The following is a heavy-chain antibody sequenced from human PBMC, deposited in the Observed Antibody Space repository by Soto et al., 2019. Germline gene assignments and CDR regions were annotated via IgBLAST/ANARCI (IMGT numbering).Heavy chain of an antibody. J-gene: IGHJ5*02. V-gene: IGHV4-61*01. CDR1: GDSVTSGNYY. CDR3: ARITQGDYFWFDP. D-gene: IGHD4-17*01. Sequence: PSETLSLTCTVSGDSVTSGNYYWSWIRQPPGKGLEWIGHIYYSGSTNYSPSLRSRVTISLDTSNNQFSLKVTNMDPVDTATYFCARITQGDYFWFDPWGPGTLVTVSS. CDR2: IYYSGST.